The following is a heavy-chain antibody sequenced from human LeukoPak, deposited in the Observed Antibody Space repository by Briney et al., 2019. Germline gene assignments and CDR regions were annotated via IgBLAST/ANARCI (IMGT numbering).Heavy chain of an antibody. J-gene: IGHJ4*02. Sequence: GGSLRLSCAASGFTFSRYWIHWVRQAPGKGLMWVSRINSDGSSTTYADSVKGRLTISRDNSKNTVYLQMNSLRAEDTAVYYCGRDLRHQLLYCLDYWGQGTLVTVSS. D-gene: IGHD2-2*02. CDR3: GRDLRHQLLYCLDY. CDR1: GFTFSRYW. CDR2: INSDGSST. V-gene: IGHV3-74*01.